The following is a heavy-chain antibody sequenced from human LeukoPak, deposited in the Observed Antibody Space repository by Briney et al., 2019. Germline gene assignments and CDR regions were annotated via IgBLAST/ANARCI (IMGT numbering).Heavy chain of an antibody. CDR1: GGSFSTYY. CDR2: INHRGDT. J-gene: IGHJ4*03. D-gene: IGHD1-1*01. V-gene: IGHV4-34*01. Sequence: SETLSLTCAVYGGSFSTYYWSWIRQSPGKGLEWIAEINHRGDTNYNPSVKSRVTISVDTSKNQFSPKVTSLTAADTAVYYCARGPTISETGYFDYWGQGTLVTVSS. CDR3: ARGPTISETGYFDY.